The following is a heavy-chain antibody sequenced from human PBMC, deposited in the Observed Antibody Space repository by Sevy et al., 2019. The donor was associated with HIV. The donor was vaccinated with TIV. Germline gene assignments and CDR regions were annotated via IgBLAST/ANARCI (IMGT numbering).Heavy chain of an antibody. CDR1: GGSISSSSYY. Sequence: SETLSLTCTVSGGSISSSSYYWGWIRQPPGKGLEWIGSIYYSGSTYYNPSLKSLVTISVDTSKNQFSLKLSSVTAADTAVYYCARQYDYVWGSYRPNYYFDYWGQGTLVTVSS. V-gene: IGHV4-39*01. CDR3: ARQYDYVWGSYRPNYYFDY. D-gene: IGHD3-16*02. CDR2: IYYSGST. J-gene: IGHJ4*02.